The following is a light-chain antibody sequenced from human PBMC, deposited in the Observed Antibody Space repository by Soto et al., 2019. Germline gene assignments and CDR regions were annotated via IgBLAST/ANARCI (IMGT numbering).Light chain of an antibody. J-gene: IGKJ2*01. Sequence: DIQMTQSPSSLSASVGDRVTITCRASQYIFSLLSWYLHKPGKAPELLIYAASSLQSGVPSRFSGSGSGTDFALTISSLQPEDFATFYCQQSYSVPHTFGQGTNLEI. V-gene: IGKV1-39*01. CDR3: QQSYSVPHT. CDR2: AAS. CDR1: QYIFSL.